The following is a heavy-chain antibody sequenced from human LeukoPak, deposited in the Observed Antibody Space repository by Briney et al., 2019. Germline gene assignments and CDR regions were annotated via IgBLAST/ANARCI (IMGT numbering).Heavy chain of an antibody. J-gene: IGHJ4*02. CDR3: ARKSPSGQTDY. D-gene: IGHD6-19*01. CDR2: IGTAGDT. Sequence: PGGSLRLSCAASGFTFSNYDMHWVRQVTGKGLEWVSAIGTAGDTYYPGSVKGRFTISRENAKNSLYLQMNSLRAGDTAVYYCARKSPSGQTDYWGQGTLDTVSS. V-gene: IGHV3-13*01. CDR1: GFTFSNYD.